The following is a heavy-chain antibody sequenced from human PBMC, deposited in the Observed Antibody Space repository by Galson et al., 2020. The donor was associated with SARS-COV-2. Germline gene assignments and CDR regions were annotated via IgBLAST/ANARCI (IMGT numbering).Heavy chain of an antibody. CDR2: INHSGST. CDR3: ARRAHCSSTSCYFSHRWFDP. V-gene: IGHV4-34*01. J-gene: IGHJ5*02. Sequence: SETLSLTCAVYGGSFSGYYWSWIRQPPGKGLEWIGEINHSGSTNYNPSPKSRVTISVDTSKNQFSLKLSSVTAADTAVYYCARRAHCSSTSCYFSHRWFDPWGQGTLVTVSS. CDR1: GGSFSGYY. D-gene: IGHD2-2*01.